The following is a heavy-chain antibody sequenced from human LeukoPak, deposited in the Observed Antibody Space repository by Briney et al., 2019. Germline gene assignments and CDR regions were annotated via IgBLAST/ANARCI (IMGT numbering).Heavy chain of an antibody. CDR2: ISAYNGNT. J-gene: IGHJ6*03. V-gene: IGHV1-18*01. CDR3: ARDRDIVVVPAAGRFYYYYYMDV. CDR1: GYTFTSYG. Sequence: ASVKVSCKASGYTFTSYGISWVRQAPGQGLEWMGWISAYNGNTNYAQKLQGRVTMITDTSTSTAYMELRSLRSDDTAVYYCARDRDIVVVPAAGRFYYYYYMDVWGKGTTVTVSS. D-gene: IGHD2-2*01.